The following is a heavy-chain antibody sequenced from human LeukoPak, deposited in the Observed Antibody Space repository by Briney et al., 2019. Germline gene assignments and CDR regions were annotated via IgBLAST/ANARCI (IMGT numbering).Heavy chain of an antibody. D-gene: IGHD6-19*01. CDR3: ARGRGGWYGGDY. CDR2: ISSSSSYI. Sequence: PGGSLRLSCAASGFTFSSYSMNWVRQAPGKGLEWVSSISSSSSYIYYADSVKGRFTISRDNAKNSLYLQMNSLRAEDTAVYYCARGRGGWYGGDYWGQGTLVTVSS. J-gene: IGHJ4*02. V-gene: IGHV3-21*01. CDR1: GFTFSSYS.